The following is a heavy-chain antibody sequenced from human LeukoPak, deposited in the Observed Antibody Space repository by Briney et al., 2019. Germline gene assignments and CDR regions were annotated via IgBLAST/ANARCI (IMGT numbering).Heavy chain of an antibody. CDR2: ISYDGSNK. CDR1: GFTFSNHG. V-gene: IGHV3-30*18. CDR3: AKDQLWLGNPFDY. D-gene: IGHD6-19*01. J-gene: IGHJ4*02. Sequence: GGSLRLSCAASGFTFSNHGMHCVRQAPGKRLEWVAIISYDGSNKYYADSVTGRFTSSRDNSKNTLYLQMNSLRAEDTAVYYCAKDQLWLGNPFDYWGQGTLVTICS.